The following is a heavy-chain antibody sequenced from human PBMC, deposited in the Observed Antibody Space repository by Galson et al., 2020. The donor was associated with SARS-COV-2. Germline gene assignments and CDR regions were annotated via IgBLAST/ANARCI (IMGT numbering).Heavy chain of an antibody. Sequence: GESLKISCAASGFTFSSYAMHWVRQAPGKGLEWVAVISYDGSNKYYADSVKGRFTISRDNSKNTLYLQMNSLRAEDTAVYYCARDLGPTEKIYGSGSYYLGWFDPWGQGTLVTVSS. J-gene: IGHJ5*02. CDR2: ISYDGSNK. D-gene: IGHD3-10*01. V-gene: IGHV3-30-3*01. CDR1: GFTFSSYA. CDR3: ARDLGPTEKIYGSGSYYLGWFDP.